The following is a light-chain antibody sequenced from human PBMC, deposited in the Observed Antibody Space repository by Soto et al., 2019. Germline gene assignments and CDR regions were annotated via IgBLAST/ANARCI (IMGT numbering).Light chain of an antibody. V-gene: IGLV4-69*01. CDR2: VNSDGSH. J-gene: IGLJ3*02. Sequence: QLVLTQSPSASASLGASVKLTCTLSSGHSTYAIAWHQQQPEKGPRYLMKVNSDGSHSKGDGIPDRFSGSSSGAERYLTISSLQSEDEADYYCQTWVTGTYGVFGGGTKLTVL. CDR1: SGHSTYA. CDR3: QTWVTGTYGV.